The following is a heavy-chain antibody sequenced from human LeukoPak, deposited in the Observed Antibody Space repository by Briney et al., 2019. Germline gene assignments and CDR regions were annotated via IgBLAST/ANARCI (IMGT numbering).Heavy chain of an antibody. CDR2: IYTTGST. D-gene: IGHD1-1*01. CDR1: GFTVSGNY. Sequence: PGGSLRLSCAASGFTVSGNYMSWVRQAPGKVLEWVSSIYTTGSTYYADSVKGRFSISRDNSKNTLYLQMNSLRAEDTAMYYCARDPVTTGTGYFDYWGQGILVTVSS. J-gene: IGHJ4*02. CDR3: ARDPVTTGTGYFDY. V-gene: IGHV3-53*01.